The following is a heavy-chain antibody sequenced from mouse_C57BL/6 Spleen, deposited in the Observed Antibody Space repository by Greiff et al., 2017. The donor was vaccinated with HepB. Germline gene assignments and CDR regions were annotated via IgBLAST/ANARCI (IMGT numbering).Heavy chain of an antibody. J-gene: IGHJ4*01. V-gene: IGHV1-69*01. D-gene: IGHD1-1*01. CDR2: IDPSDSYT. CDR1: GYTFTSYW. CDR3: ARAYYYGSSLYAMDY. Sequence: QVQLQQPGAELVMPGASVKLSCKASGYTFTSYWMHWVKQRPGQGLEWIGEIDPSDSYTNYNQKFKGKSTLTVDKSSSTAYMQLSSLTSEDSAVYYWARAYYYGSSLYAMDYWGQGTSVTVSS.